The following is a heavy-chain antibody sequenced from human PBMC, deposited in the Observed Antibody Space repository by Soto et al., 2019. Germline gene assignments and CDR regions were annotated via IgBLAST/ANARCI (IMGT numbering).Heavy chain of an antibody. V-gene: IGHV4-59*01. Sequence: ASETLSLTCTVSGGSISSYYWSWIRQPPGKGLEWIGYIYYSGSTNYNPSLKSRVTISVDTSKNQFSLKLSSVTAADTAVYYCARGPDYGDSRIDYWGQGTLVTVSS. J-gene: IGHJ4*02. CDR2: IYYSGST. CDR1: GGSISSYY. CDR3: ARGPDYGDSRIDY. D-gene: IGHD4-17*01.